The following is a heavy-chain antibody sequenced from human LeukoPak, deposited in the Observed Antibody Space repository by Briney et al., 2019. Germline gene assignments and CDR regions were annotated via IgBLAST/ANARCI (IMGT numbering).Heavy chain of an antibody. D-gene: IGHD3-22*01. CDR1: GFTFSSYA. Sequence: PGGSLRLSCAASGFTFSSYAMSWVRQAPGKGLEWVSSISSRSSYIYYADSVKGRFTISRDNAKNSLYLQMNSLRVEDTAVYHCAREYDSSGHDAFDIWGQGTMVTVSS. V-gene: IGHV3-21*01. CDR2: ISSRSSYI. J-gene: IGHJ3*02. CDR3: AREYDSSGHDAFDI.